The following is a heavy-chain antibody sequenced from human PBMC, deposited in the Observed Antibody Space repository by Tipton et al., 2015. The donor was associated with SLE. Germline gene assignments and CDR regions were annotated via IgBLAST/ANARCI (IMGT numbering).Heavy chain of an antibody. CDR2: IYYSGST. J-gene: IGHJ2*01. Sequence: TLSLTCTVSGGSISSGGYYWSWIRQHPGKGLEWIGYIYYSGSTYYNPSLKSRVTISVDTSKNQFSLKLSSVTAADTAVYYCARDELVYFDLWGRGTLVTVSS. CDR3: ARDELVYFDL. CDR1: GGSISSGGYY. D-gene: IGHD3-10*01. V-gene: IGHV4-31*03.